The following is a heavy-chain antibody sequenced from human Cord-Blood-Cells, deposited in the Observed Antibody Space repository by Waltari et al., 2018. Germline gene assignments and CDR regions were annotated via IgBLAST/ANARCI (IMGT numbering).Heavy chain of an antibody. J-gene: IGHJ6*03. CDR1: GYSFTSYW. CDR3: ARHKTPSYYYYYYMDV. Sequence: EVQLVQSGAEVKKPGESLKISCKGSGYSFTSYWIGWVRRITGKGLEWMGIIYPGDSDTRYSPSFQGQVTISADKSISTAYLQWSSLKASDTAMYYCARHKTPSYYYYYYMDVWGKGTTVTVSS. CDR2: IYPGDSDT. V-gene: IGHV5-51*01.